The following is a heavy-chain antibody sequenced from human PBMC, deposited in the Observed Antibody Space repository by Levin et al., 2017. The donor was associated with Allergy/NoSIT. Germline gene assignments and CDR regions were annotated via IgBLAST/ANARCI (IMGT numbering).Heavy chain of an antibody. D-gene: IGHD2-2*01. V-gene: IGHV5-51*01. Sequence: KVSCKGSGYSFTSYWIGWVRQMPGKGLEWMGIIYPGDSDTRYSPSFQGQVTISADKSISTAYLQWSSLKASDTAMYYCARSLGYCSSTSCYATHDFDYWGQGTLVTVSS. CDR1: GYSFTSYW. CDR2: IYPGDSDT. CDR3: ARSLGYCSSTSCYATHDFDY. J-gene: IGHJ4*02.